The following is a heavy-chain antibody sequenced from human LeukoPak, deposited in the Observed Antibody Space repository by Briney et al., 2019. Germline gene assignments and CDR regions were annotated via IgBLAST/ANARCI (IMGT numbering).Heavy chain of an antibody. CDR3: ARGIAAAGSGRNYYYYYMDV. CDR2: IYTSGST. V-gene: IGHV4-38-2*02. J-gene: IGHJ6*03. Sequence: SETLSLTCTVSGYSISSGYYWGWIRQPPGKGLEWIGCIYTSGSTNYNPSLKSRVTISVDTSKNQFSLKLSSVTAADTAVYYCARGIAAAGSGRNYYYYYMDVWGKGTTVTISS. D-gene: IGHD6-13*01. CDR1: GYSISSGYY.